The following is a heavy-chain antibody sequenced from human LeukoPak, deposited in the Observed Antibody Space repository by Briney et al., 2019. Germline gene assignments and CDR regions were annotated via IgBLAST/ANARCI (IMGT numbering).Heavy chain of an antibody. V-gene: IGHV3-43*02. CDR1: GFTFDEFA. Sequence: PGGSLRLSCAASGFTFDEFAMHWVRQAPGKGLEWVSLISGDGATTYYAASVKSRFTISRDNKKNFLYLQMNNLGTEDTALFYCAKDLSSIFDALNIWGQGTLVTVSS. J-gene: IGHJ3*02. CDR2: ISGDGATT. D-gene: IGHD3-3*01. CDR3: AKDLSSIFDALNI.